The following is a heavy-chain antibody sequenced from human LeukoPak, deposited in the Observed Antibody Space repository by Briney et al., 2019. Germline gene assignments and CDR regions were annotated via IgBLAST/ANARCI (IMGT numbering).Heavy chain of an antibody. D-gene: IGHD5-18*01. Sequence: GGSLRLSCAASGFTFSSYAMHWVHQAPGKGLEWVAVISYGGSNKYYADSVKGRFTISRDNSKNTLYLQMNSLRAEDTAVYYCARDLGYSYGYFDYWGQGTLVTVSS. J-gene: IGHJ4*02. CDR2: ISYGGSNK. V-gene: IGHV3-30*04. CDR1: GFTFSSYA. CDR3: ARDLGYSYGYFDY.